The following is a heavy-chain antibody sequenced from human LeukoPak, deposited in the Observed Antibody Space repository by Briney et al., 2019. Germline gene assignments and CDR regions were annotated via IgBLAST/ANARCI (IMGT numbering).Heavy chain of an antibody. Sequence: GGSLRLSCAASGFTFSSNYMSWVRQAPGKGLEWVSVIYSGGSTYYEDSVKGKFTISRDNSKNTLYLQMNSLRAEDTAVYYCARGRRDGYNYDWFDPWGQGTLVTVSS. V-gene: IGHV3-66*01. J-gene: IGHJ5*02. CDR1: GFTFSSNY. D-gene: IGHD5-24*01. CDR3: ARGRRDGYNYDWFDP. CDR2: IYSGGST.